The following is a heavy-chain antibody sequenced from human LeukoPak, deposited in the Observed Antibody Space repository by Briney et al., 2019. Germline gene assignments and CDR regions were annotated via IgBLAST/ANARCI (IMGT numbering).Heavy chain of an antibody. Sequence: PGGSLRLSCAASGFSFSAYAMSWVRQAPGKGLEWVSVISSSGASTYYADSVKGRFTISRDNSKNTLYLQTNSLRAEDTAIYYCAKDIVIIPAASYAFDVWGQGKTVFVSS. D-gene: IGHD2-2*01. CDR2: ISSSGAST. CDR1: GFSFSAYA. V-gene: IGHV3-23*01. J-gene: IGHJ3*01. CDR3: AKDIVIIPAASYAFDV.